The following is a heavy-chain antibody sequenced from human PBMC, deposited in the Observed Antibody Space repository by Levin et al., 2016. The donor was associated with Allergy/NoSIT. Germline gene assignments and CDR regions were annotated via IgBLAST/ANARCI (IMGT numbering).Heavy chain of an antibody. CDR1: GYTFTGYY. CDR2: INPNSGGT. J-gene: IGHJ6*02. Sequence: ASVKVSCKASGYTFTGYYMHWVRQAPGQGLEWMGWINPNSGGTNYAQKFQGWVTMTRDTSISTAYMELSRLRSDDTAVYYCARDDFGYSSSYPYYGMDVWGQGTTVTVSS. V-gene: IGHV1-2*04. D-gene: IGHD6-13*01. CDR3: ARDDFGYSSSYPYYGMDV.